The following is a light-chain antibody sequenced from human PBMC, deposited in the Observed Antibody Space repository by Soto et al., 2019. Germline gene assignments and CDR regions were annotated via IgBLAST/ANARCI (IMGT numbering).Light chain of an antibody. CDR3: CSYAGSSTLGV. Sequence: QSVLTQPASVSGSPGQSITISCTGTSSDFGSYNLVSWYQQHPGKAPKLMIYEVSKRPSGVSNRFSGSKSGNTASLTISGLQAEDEAEYYCCSYAGSSTLGVFGTGTKVTVL. J-gene: IGLJ1*01. CDR1: SSDFGSYNL. CDR2: EVS. V-gene: IGLV2-23*02.